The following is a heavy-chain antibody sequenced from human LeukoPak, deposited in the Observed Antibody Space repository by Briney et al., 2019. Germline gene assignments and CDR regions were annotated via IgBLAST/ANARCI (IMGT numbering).Heavy chain of an antibody. J-gene: IGHJ4*02. CDR1: LDSTTSNF. Sequence: SETLSLTCTVSLDSTTSNFWSWVRQPPGKGLEWIGEVHRSGSTNYNPSLQSRVTISIDRSKNQIALELSSVTAADTAVYYCAREIVGGFNPGAYWGQGTLVTVSS. V-gene: IGHV4-4*02. CDR3: AREIVGGFNPGAY. CDR2: VHRSGST. D-gene: IGHD1-14*01.